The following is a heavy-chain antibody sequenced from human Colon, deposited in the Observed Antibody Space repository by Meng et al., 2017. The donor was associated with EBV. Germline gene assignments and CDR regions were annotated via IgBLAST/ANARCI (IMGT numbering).Heavy chain of an antibody. CDR3: ARVAVGISSFDY. CDR1: GARFSSHSAA. J-gene: IGHJ4*02. CDR2: TYYRSKWYN. D-gene: IGHD1-26*01. Sequence: LPHVGPGLAQSLTTLFLSCAISGARFSSHSAAWKWIRQSPSRGLEWLGRTYYRSKWYNDYAVSVKSRITINPDTSKNQFSLQLNSVTPEDTAVYYCARVAVGISSFDYWGQGTLVTVSS. V-gene: IGHV6-1*01.